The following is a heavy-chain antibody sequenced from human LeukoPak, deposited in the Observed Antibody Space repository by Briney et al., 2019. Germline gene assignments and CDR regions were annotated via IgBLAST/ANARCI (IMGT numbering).Heavy chain of an antibody. V-gene: IGHV4-34*01. CDR2: INHSGST. CDR1: GGSFSGYY. Sequence: KPSETLSLTCAVYGGSFSGYYWSWIRQPPGKGLEWIGEINHSGSTNYNPSLKSRVTISVDTSKNQFSLKLSSVTAADTAVYYCARARIVTNYYYGSGRSQQGNFDYWGQGTLVTVSS. CDR3: ARARIVTNYYYGSGRSQQGNFDY. D-gene: IGHD3-10*01. J-gene: IGHJ4*02.